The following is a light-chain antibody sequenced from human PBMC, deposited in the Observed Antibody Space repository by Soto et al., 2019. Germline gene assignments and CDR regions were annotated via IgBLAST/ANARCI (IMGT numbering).Light chain of an antibody. V-gene: IGKV3-11*01. CDR2: DAS. CDR1: QSVSSY. Sequence: EIVLTQSPATLSLSPGERATLSCRASQSVSSYLAWYQQKPGQAPRLLIYDASNRATGIPVRFSGSGSGTDFTLTISGLEPEDFALYYCQQYNHWPPTWTFGQGTKVDVK. J-gene: IGKJ1*01. CDR3: QQYNHWPPTWT.